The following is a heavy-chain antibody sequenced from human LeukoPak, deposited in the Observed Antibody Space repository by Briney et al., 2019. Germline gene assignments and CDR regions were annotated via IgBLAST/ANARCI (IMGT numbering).Heavy chain of an antibody. V-gene: IGHV3-23*01. Sequence: GGSLRLSCAASGLTLASYPMSWVRQAPGKGLEWLSALNSGGGDETYYADSVKGRFTISRDNSKNTLYLQMNSLRAEDTALYYCAKDSSWTHAFDIWGQGTMVTVSS. D-gene: IGHD2-2*01. CDR1: GLTLASYP. CDR3: AKDSSWTHAFDI. J-gene: IGHJ3*02. CDR2: LNSGGGDET.